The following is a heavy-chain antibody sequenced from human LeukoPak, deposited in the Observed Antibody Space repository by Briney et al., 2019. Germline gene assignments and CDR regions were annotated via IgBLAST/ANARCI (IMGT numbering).Heavy chain of an antibody. V-gene: IGHV1-2*04. CDR1: GYTFTGYY. CDR3: ARETWFGERSRRAFDI. D-gene: IGHD3-10*01. Sequence: GASVKVSCKASGYTFTGYYMYWVRQAPGQGLEWMGWINPNSGGTNYAQKFQGWVTMTRDTSISTAYMELSRLRSDDTAVYYCARETWFGERSRRAFDIWGQGTMVTVSS. J-gene: IGHJ3*02. CDR2: INPNSGGT.